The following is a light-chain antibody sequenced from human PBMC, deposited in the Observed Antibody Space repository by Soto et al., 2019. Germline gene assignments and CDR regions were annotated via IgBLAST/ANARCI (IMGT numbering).Light chain of an antibody. Sequence: EIVLTQSPGTLSLSPGERVTLSCRASQSVSSTYLAWYQQKPGQAPRLLIYGASSRATGIPDRFSGSGSGTDFTLTISRLEPEDFAVYYCQQYDSSRLFGGGTKVEIK. J-gene: IGKJ4*01. CDR2: GAS. V-gene: IGKV3-20*01. CDR1: QSVSSTY. CDR3: QQYDSSRL.